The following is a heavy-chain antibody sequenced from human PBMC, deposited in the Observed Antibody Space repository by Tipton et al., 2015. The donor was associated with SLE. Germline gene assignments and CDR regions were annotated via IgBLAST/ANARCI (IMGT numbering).Heavy chain of an antibody. CDR3: AKAVRGMGVLAAFDY. V-gene: IGHV3-72*01. D-gene: IGHD2-2*01. Sequence: SLRLSCAASGFTFSDHYMDWVRQAPGKGLEWVGRIKNKANSYTTEYAASVKGSFIISRDDSKNSLYLQMNSLRIEDTAVYYCAKAVRGMGVLAAFDYWGQGTLVTVSS. CDR2: IKNKANSYTT. CDR1: GFTFSDHY. J-gene: IGHJ4*02.